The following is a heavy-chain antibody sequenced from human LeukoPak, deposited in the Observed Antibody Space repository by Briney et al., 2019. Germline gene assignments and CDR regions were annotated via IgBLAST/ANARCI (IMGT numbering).Heavy chain of an antibody. V-gene: IGHV3-13*04. CDR1: GFTLSNYD. CDR2: IGTAGDT. CDR3: ARLRRGHGNAFDI. J-gene: IGHJ3*02. D-gene: IGHD3-16*01. Sequence: TGGSVRHPRAASGFTLSNYDLHWVGQAPGKGLEWVSGIGTAGDTSYPGSAKGRFTISRENAKNSLYLQMSSLSAGDTALYYCARLRRGHGNAFDIWGQGTMVTVSS.